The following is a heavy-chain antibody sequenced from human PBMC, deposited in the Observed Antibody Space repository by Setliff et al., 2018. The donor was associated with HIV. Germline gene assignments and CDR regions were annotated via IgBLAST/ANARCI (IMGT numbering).Heavy chain of an antibody. CDR3: ARTLRAAAMGYFDY. J-gene: IGHJ4*02. CDR2: IHHSGST. Sequence: KPSETLSLTCAVSGYSISSGYYWGWIRQPPGKGLEWIGSIHHSGSTYNNPSLKSRVTISVDTSKNQFSLKLTSVTAADTAVYYCARTLRAAAMGYFDYWGQGTLVTVSS. CDR1: GYSISSGYY. D-gene: IGHD5-18*01. V-gene: IGHV4-38-2*01.